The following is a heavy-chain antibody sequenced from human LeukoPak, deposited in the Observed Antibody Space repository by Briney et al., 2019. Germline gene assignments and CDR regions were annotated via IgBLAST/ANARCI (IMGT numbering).Heavy chain of an antibody. CDR2: INSDESST. V-gene: IGHV3-74*01. Sequence: GAALRLSCAASGFTFSNHWMHWVRHAPGKGLVWVSRINSDESSTDYADCVKGRFTISRDNAKSTLYLQMNSLRAEDTAVYYCVRDAAVILDYWGQGTLVTVSS. CDR3: VRDAAVILDY. CDR1: GFTFSNHW. J-gene: IGHJ4*02. D-gene: IGHD4-11*01.